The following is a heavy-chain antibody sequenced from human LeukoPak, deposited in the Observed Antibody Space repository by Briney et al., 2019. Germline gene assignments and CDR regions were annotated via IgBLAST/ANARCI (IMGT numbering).Heavy chain of an antibody. D-gene: IGHD3-22*01. CDR1: GYSENFYG. CDR2: VSAQHGQT. Sequence: GASVKVSCKTSGYSENFYGITWVRQVAGQGLEWMGWVSAQHGQTEYAPNSQDRVTMTTDTYTNTAYMELRSLRSDDTAVYYCARGSPPRRNYDSRGYYSYYFDYWGQGTLVTVSS. V-gene: IGHV1-18*01. J-gene: IGHJ4*02. CDR3: ARGSPPRRNYDSRGYYSYYFDY.